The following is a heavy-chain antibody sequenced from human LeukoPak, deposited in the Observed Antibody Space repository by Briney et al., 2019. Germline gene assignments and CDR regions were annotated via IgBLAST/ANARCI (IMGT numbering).Heavy chain of an antibody. CDR2: INPNSGGT. D-gene: IGHD5-12*01. J-gene: IGHJ4*02. CDR1: RYTFTGYY. CDR3: ARSRGYSGYDLNFDY. V-gene: IGHV1-2*02. Sequence: GASVKVSCKASRYTFTGYYMHWVRQAPGQGLEWMGWINPNSGGTNYAQKFQGRVTMTRDTSISTAYMELSRLRSDDTAVYYCARSRGYSGYDLNFDYWGQGTLVTVSS.